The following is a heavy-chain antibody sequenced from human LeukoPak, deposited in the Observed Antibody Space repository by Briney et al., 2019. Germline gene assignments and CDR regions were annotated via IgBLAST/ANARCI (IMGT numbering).Heavy chain of an antibody. J-gene: IGHJ4*02. CDR3: ATDRDNSDWQKRFDS. CDR2: INQDASEI. CDR1: GFTFGDYY. D-gene: IGHD2-21*02. Sequence: GGSLRLSCAASGFTFGDYYMTWIRQAPGKGLEWVGNINQDASEINYVDSVRGRFTISRDNAKNSLHLQMNSLRAEDTAVYYCATDRDNSDWQKRFDSWGQGTLVTVSS. V-gene: IGHV3-7*01.